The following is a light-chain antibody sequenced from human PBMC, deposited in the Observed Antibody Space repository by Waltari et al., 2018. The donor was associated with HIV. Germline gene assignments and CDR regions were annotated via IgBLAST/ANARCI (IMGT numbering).Light chain of an antibody. CDR1: CRGVGSYNL. CDR2: EGS. V-gene: IGLV2-23*01. J-gene: IGLJ2*01. CDR3: CSYAGSSNVV. Sequence: QSAPTPSASVSGSPGQANSISCTGTCRGVGSYNLASCYQLHPGKAPKLMISEGSKRPSGVSNRFSGSKSGNTASLTISGLQAEDEADYYCCSYAGSSNVVFGGGTKLTVL.